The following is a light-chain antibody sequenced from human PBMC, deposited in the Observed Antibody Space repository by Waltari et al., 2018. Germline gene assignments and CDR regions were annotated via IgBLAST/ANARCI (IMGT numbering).Light chain of an antibody. Sequence: EIVLTQSPATLSLSPGERATLSCRASQRVRRFLAWYQHKPGQAPRLLIYEASKRATGVPDRFSGSGSGTDFSLTISSLEPEDFAVYYCQQCDNWPPLTFGGGTKVE. V-gene: IGKV3-11*01. CDR1: QRVRRF. CDR3: QQCDNWPPLT. CDR2: EAS. J-gene: IGKJ4*01.